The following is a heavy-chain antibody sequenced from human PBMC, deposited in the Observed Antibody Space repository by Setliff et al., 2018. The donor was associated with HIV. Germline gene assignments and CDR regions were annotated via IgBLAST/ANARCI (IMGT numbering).Heavy chain of an antibody. V-gene: IGHV3-23*01. Sequence: HPGGSLRLSCAASGFTFSSYAMSWVRQAPGKGLEWVSAISGSGGSTYYADSVKGRFTISRDNAKNSLYLQMNSLRAEDTAVYYCARERIAVAGTLYYYYGMDVWGQGTTVTVSS. J-gene: IGHJ6*02. CDR1: GFTFSSYA. D-gene: IGHD6-19*01. CDR3: ARERIAVAGTLYYYYGMDV. CDR2: ISGSGGST.